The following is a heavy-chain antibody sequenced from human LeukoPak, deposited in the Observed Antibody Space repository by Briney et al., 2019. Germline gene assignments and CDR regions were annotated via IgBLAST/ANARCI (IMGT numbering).Heavy chain of an antibody. CDR3: ARARMVYAMSRYYYYYMDV. Sequence: PSETLSLTCTVSGGSISSSSYYWGWIRQPPGKGLEWIGEINHSGSTNYNPSLKSRVTISVDTSKNQFSLKLSSVTAADTAVYYCARARMVYAMSRYYYYYMDVWGKGTTVTVSS. CDR1: GGSISSSSYY. D-gene: IGHD2-8*01. J-gene: IGHJ6*03. V-gene: IGHV4-39*07. CDR2: INHSGST.